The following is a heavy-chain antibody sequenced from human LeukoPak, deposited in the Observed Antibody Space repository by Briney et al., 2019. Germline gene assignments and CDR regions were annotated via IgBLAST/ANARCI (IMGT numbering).Heavy chain of an antibody. CDR2: IIPIFGTA. V-gene: IGHV1-69*05. CDR1: GGTFSSYA. CDR3: ARGERGDGYNYYGVFDY. D-gene: IGHD5-24*01. Sequence: SVKVSCKASGGTFSSYAISWVRQAPGQGLEWMGRIIPIFGTANYAQKFQGRVTITTDESTSTAYMELSSLRSEDTAVYYCARGERGDGYNYYGVFDYWGQGTLVTVSS. J-gene: IGHJ4*02.